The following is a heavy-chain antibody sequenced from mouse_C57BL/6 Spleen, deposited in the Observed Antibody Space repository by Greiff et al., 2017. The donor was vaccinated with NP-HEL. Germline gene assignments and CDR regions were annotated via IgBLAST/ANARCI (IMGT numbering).Heavy chain of an antibody. CDR3: AKNQYYDYDGFAY. V-gene: IGHV2-5*01. Sequence: QVQLKESGPGLVQPSQSLSITCTVSGFSLTSYGVHWVRQSPGKGLEWLGVIWRGGSTDYNAAFMSRLSITKDNSKSQVFFKMNSLQADDTAIYYCAKNQYYDYDGFAYWGQGTLVTVSA. J-gene: IGHJ3*01. CDR2: IWRGGST. D-gene: IGHD2-4*01. CDR1: GFSLTSYG.